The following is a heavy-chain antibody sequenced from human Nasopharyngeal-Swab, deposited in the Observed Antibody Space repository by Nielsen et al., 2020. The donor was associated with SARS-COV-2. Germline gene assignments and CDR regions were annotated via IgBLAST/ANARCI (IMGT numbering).Heavy chain of an antibody. CDR1: GFPFSSYA. J-gene: IGHJ1*01. CDR3: AKSSGIAAAWDFQY. V-gene: IGHV3-23*01. Sequence: GGSLRLSCAASGFPFSSYAMSWVRQTPGKGLQWVSAITGPGDVTYYADSVKGRFTISRDNSRNTLYLQMNSLRAEDTAVYYCAKSSGIAAAWDFQYWGQGTLVTVSS. D-gene: IGHD6-13*01. CDR2: ITGPGDVT.